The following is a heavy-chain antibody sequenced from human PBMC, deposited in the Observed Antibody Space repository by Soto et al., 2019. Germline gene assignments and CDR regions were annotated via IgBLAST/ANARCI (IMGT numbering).Heavy chain of an antibody. CDR3: VKDIESDAFDI. J-gene: IGHJ3*02. D-gene: IGHD1-26*01. Sequence: PGGSLRLSCSASGFTFSSYAMHWVRQAPGKGLEYVSAISSNGGSTYYADSVKGRFTISRDNSKNTLYLQMSSLRAEDTAAYYCVKDIESDAFDIWGQGTMVTVSS. V-gene: IGHV3-64D*06. CDR1: GFTFSSYA. CDR2: ISSNGGST.